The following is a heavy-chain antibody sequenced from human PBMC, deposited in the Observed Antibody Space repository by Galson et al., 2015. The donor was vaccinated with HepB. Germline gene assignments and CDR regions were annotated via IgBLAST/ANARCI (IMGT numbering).Heavy chain of an antibody. V-gene: IGHV3-15*01. CDR2: IRSRTHGGTA. CDR3: STSYYDSSGYYY. J-gene: IGHJ4*02. CDR1: GFTFSNAW. D-gene: IGHD3-22*01. Sequence: LRLSCAASGFTFSNAWMSWVRQAPGKGLGWVGRIRSRTHGGTADYAAPVKGRFTISRDDSKNTMYLQMNSLKTEDTAVYYCSTSYYDSSGYYYWGQGTLVTVSS.